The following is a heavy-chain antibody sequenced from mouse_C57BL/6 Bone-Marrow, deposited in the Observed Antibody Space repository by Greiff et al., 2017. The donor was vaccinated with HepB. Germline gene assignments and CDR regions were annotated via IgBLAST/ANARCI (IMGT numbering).Heavy chain of an antibody. J-gene: IGHJ2*01. V-gene: IGHV14-4*01. CDR1: GFNIKDDY. Sequence: EVKLVESGAELVRPGASVKLSCTASGFNIKDDYMHWVKQRPEQGLEWIGWIDPENGDTEYASKFQGKATITADTSSNTAYLQLSSLTSEDTAVYYCTTWRLRFDYWGQGTTLTVSS. CDR2: IDPENGDT. CDR3: TTWRLRFDY. D-gene: IGHD2-4*01.